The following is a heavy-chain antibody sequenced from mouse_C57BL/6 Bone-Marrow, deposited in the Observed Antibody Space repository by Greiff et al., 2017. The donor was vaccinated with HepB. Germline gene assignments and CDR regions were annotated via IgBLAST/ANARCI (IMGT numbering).Heavy chain of an antibody. J-gene: IGHJ2*01. Sequence: EVQVVESGGGLVQPGGSMKLSCVASGFTFSNYWMHWVRQSPEKGLEWVAQISLKSDNYATHYAESGKGKFTISIDDSKSSVYLHMNHLRADDTGIYYCTTDYFDYWGQGTTLTVSS. V-gene: IGHV6-3*01. CDR3: TTDYFDY. CDR2: ISLKSDNYAT. CDR1: GFTFSNYW.